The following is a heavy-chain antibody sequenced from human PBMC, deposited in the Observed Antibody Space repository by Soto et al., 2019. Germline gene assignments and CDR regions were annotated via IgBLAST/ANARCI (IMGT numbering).Heavy chain of an antibody. CDR2: IYYSGST. V-gene: IGHV4-59*08. Sequence: SDTLFLTCTLSRRSISSYYWCWIRQPPGKGLEWIGYIYYSGSTNFNPSLKSRVTISVDTSKNQFSLKLSSVTAADTAVYYCARRPGGYSYGYYYYGMDVWGQGTTVT. J-gene: IGHJ6*02. CDR3: ARRPGGYSYGYYYYGMDV. D-gene: IGHD5-18*01. CDR1: RRSISSYY.